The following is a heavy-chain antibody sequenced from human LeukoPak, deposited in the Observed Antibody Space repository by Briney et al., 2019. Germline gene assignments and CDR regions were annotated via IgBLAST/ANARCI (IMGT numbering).Heavy chain of an antibody. Sequence: SETLSLTCTVSGGSISSSSYYWGWIRQPPGTGLEWIGSIYYSGSTYYNPSLKSRVTISVDTSKNQFSLKLSSVTAADTAVYYCARHRGGSYEDWFDPWGQGTLVTVSS. CDR2: IYYSGST. D-gene: IGHD1-26*01. CDR3: ARHRGGSYEDWFDP. CDR1: GGSISSSSYY. V-gene: IGHV4-39*01. J-gene: IGHJ5*02.